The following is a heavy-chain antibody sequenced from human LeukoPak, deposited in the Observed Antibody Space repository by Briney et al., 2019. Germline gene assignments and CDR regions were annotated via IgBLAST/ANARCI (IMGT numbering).Heavy chain of an antibody. J-gene: IGHJ4*02. Sequence: ASVKVSCKASGYTFTSYGITWVRQAPGHGLEWMGWISGYNGNTNYAQKLQGRVTMTTDTSTSTAYMELRSLGFDDTAIYFCARVLRVAPFYFDSWGQGTLVTVSS. D-gene: IGHD3-10*01. CDR2: ISGYNGNT. V-gene: IGHV1-18*01. CDR3: ARVLRVAPFYFDS. CDR1: GYTFTSYG.